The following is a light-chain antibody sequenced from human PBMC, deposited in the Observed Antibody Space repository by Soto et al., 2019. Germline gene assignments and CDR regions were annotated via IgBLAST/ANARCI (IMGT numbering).Light chain of an antibody. Sequence: DIQITQSPSTLSASVGDRVTITCRASQSISSWLAWYQQKPGKAPKLLIYDASSLESGVPSRFSGSGSRTEFTLTISSLQPDYFATYYCQQYNSYRTFGQGTQVDIK. CDR3: QQYNSYRT. V-gene: IGKV1-5*01. CDR2: DAS. CDR1: QSISSW. J-gene: IGKJ1*01.